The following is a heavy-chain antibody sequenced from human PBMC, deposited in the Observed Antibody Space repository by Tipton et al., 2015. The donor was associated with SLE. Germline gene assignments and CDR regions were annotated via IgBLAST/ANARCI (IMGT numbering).Heavy chain of an antibody. CDR3: ARQLQLLPRPTSGMGV. Sequence: QLVQSGAEVKKPGESLKISCQGSGYSFTKYWIVWVRQMPGKGLEWMGILYGRDSDTRYNPSFQGQLTMSVDTSINTAYLQWNNMKASDTGMYVWARQLQLLPRPTSGMGVWGQGTTVTVS. CDR2: LYGRDSDT. D-gene: IGHD2-2*01. V-gene: IGHV5-51*01. CDR1: GYSFTKYW. J-gene: IGHJ6*02.